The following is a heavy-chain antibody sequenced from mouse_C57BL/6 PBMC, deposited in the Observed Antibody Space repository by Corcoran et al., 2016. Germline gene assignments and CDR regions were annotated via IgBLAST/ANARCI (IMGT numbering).Heavy chain of an antibody. V-gene: IGHV1-18*01. J-gene: IGHJ3*01. D-gene: IGHD1-1*01. Sequence: EVQLQQSGPELVKPGASVKIPCKASGYTFTDYNMDWVKQSHGKSLEWIGDINPNNGGTIYNQKFKGKATLTVDKSSSTAYMELRSLTSEDTAVYYCARGYYDGRRPGWFAYWGQGTLVTVSA. CDR3: ARGYYDGRRPGWFAY. CDR2: INPNNGGT. CDR1: GYTFTDYN.